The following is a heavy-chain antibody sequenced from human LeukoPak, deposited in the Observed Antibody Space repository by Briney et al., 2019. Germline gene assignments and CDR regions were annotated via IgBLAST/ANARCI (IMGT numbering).Heavy chain of an antibody. J-gene: IGHJ4*02. V-gene: IGHV3-15*01. Sequence: GGSLRLSCAASGVTFSNAWMSWVRQAPGKGLEWVGRIKSKTDGGTTEYAAPVKGRFTISRDDSKNTLYLQMNSLKTEDTAVYYCTTDRPKIASWYYDYVWGSYRPKDYWGQGTLVTVSS. CDR2: IKSKTDGGTT. CDR3: TTDRPKIASWYYDYVWGSYRPKDY. D-gene: IGHD3-16*02. CDR1: GVTFSNAW.